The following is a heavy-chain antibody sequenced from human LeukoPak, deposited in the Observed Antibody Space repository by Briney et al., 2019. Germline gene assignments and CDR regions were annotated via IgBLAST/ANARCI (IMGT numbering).Heavy chain of an antibody. CDR3: ASRPSGSGHFFDY. V-gene: IGHV4-59*08. D-gene: IGHD6-19*01. J-gene: IGHJ4*02. CDR1: GGSISSCY. CDR2: IHYSGST. Sequence: PSETLSLTCTVSGGSISSCYWSWIRQPPGKGLEWIGYIHYSGSTNYNPSLKSRVTISVDTSKNQFSLKLSSVTAADTAVYYCASRPSGSGHFFDYWGQGTQVTVSS.